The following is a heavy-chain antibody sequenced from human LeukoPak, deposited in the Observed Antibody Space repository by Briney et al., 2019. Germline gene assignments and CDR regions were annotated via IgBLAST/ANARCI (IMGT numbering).Heavy chain of an antibody. CDR1: GFTFNSYA. J-gene: IGHJ4*02. Sequence: RGSLRLSCAASGFTFNSYAMNWVRQAPGKGLEWISYISSSSTTINYADSVKGRFTISRDNAKNSLYLQMNSLRAEDTAVYYCARVTSLWGQGTLVTVSS. CDR3: ARVTSL. D-gene: IGHD2/OR15-2a*01. V-gene: IGHV3-48*04. CDR2: ISSSSTTI.